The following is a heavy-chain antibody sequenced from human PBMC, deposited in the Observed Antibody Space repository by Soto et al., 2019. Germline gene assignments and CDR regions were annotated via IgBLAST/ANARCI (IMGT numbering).Heavy chain of an antibody. CDR3: ARATGYSSSWYSSGFDY. CDR1: GGSFSGYY. Sequence: SETLSLTCAVYGGSFSGYYWSWIRQPPGKGLEWIGEINHSGSTNYNPSLKSRVTISVDTSKNQFSLKLSSVTAADTAVYYCARATGYSSSWYSSGFDYWGQGTLVTVS. D-gene: IGHD6-13*01. V-gene: IGHV4-34*01. CDR2: INHSGST. J-gene: IGHJ4*02.